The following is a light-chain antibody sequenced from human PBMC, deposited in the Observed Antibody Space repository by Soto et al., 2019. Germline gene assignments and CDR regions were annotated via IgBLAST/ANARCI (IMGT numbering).Light chain of an antibody. CDR3: QQSHSTPAT. V-gene: IGKV1-39*01. J-gene: IGKJ2*01. CDR2: ASY. Sequence: DIQMTQSPSSLSASVGDRVTITCRASQSIARDFNWYQQKPGKAPKLRIYASYNLQSGVPSRFSGSGSGTDFTLTISSLQPEDFATYYCQQSHSTPATFGQGTKVEIK. CDR1: QSIARD.